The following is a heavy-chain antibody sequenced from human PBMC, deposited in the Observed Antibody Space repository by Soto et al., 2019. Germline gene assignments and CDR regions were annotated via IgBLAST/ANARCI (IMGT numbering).Heavy chain of an antibody. CDR1: GFTFSTYA. CDR2: IKSSGSPT. V-gene: IGHV3-23*05. CDR3: AKTPRGGASGDWYFDL. D-gene: IGHD3-10*01. Sequence: EVQLLESGGGWVQPGGSLRLSCAASGFTFSTYAMTWVRLAPGRWLEWVLGIKSSGSPTDYPESVKGRFTISRDNLMNTLFLDMNGLRAEDTAIYYCAKTPRGGASGDWYFDLWGRGTLVTVSS. J-gene: IGHJ2*01.